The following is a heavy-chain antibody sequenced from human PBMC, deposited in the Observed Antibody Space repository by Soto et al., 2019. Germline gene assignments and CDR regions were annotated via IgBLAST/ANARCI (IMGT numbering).Heavy chain of an antibody. CDR1: GNSVTSYA. CDR3: ARGAYDFRSGYQHFDS. Sequence: QVHLVQSGAEVKKPGASVKVSCKTSGNSVTSYAIHWVRHAPGERLEWMGWINTGTGDTKSAQKFQGRVTITRDTSASTAYMELSSLTSEDTATYYCARGAYDFRSGYQHFDSWGQGSLVTVSS. CDR2: INTGTGDT. D-gene: IGHD3-3*01. V-gene: IGHV1-3*04. J-gene: IGHJ4*02.